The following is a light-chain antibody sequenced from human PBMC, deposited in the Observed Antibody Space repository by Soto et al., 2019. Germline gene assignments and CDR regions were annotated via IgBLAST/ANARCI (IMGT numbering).Light chain of an antibody. V-gene: IGKV1-33*01. CDR2: DAS. Sequence: DIQMTQSPSSLSASVGDRVTSTCQASQDISNYLNWYQQKPGKAPKLLIYDASNLETGVPSRFSGSGYGTDFTFTISTLQPEDIATYYCQQYDNLPVTFGQGTKVEIK. J-gene: IGKJ1*01. CDR3: QQYDNLPVT. CDR1: QDISNY.